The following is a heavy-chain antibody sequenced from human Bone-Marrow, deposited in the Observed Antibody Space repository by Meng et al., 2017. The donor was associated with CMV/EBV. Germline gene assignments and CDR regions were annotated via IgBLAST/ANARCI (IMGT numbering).Heavy chain of an antibody. V-gene: IGHV3-30-3*01. CDR3: ARGGYDFWSGYLFDY. D-gene: IGHD3-3*01. J-gene: IGHJ4*02. CDR2: ISYDGSNK. CDR1: GFTFSSYA. Sequence: GGSLRLSCAASGFTFSSYAMHWVRQAPGKGLEWVAVISYDGSNKYYADSVKGRFTISRDNSKNTLYLQMNSPRAEDTAVYYCARGGYDFWSGYLFDYWGQGTLVTGSS.